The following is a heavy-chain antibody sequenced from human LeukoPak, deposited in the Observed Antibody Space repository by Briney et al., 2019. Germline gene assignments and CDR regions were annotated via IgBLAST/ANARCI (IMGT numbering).Heavy chain of an antibody. J-gene: IGHJ4*02. Sequence: AGGSLRLSCAASGFTFDDYAMHWVRQAPGKGLEWVSGISWNSGSIGYADSVKGRFTISRDNAKNSLYLQMNSLRAEDTALYYCAKVSGSGRPMVRGDMDDYFDYWGQGTLVTVSS. D-gene: IGHD3-10*01. V-gene: IGHV3-9*01. CDR3: AKVSGSGRPMVRGDMDDYFDY. CDR2: ISWNSGSI. CDR1: GFTFDDYA.